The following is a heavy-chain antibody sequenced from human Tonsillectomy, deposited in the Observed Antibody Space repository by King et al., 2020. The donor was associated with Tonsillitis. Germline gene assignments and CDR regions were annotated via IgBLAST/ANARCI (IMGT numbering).Heavy chain of an antibody. CDR2: ISYDGSYK. J-gene: IGHJ4*02. Sequence: QLVQSGGGVVQPGRSQRLSCSASGFTFTMYGMHWVRQAPGKGLEWVAFISYDGSYKYYTDSVKGRFSMSRDNSKNTLFLQMNSLRPEDTAVYYCATACDGGDCYSNYWGQGTLAPVSP. CDR1: GFTFTMYG. D-gene: IGHD2-21*02. V-gene: IGHV3-30*03. CDR3: ATACDGGDCYSNY.